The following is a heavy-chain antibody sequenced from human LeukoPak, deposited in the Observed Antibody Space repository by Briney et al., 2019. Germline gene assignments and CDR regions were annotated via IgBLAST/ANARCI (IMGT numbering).Heavy chain of an antibody. D-gene: IGHD3-22*01. V-gene: IGHV3-11*01. CDR3: ARRKNYYDSSGYYTIYYFDY. J-gene: IGHJ4*02. CDR1: GFTFSDYY. CDR2: ISSSGTTI. Sequence: GRSLRLSCAASGFTFSDYYMSWIRQTPGKGLEWVSYISSSGTTIYYADSVKGRFTISRDNAKNSLYLQMNSLRAEDTAVYYCARRKNYYDSSGYYTIYYFDYWGQGTLVTVSS.